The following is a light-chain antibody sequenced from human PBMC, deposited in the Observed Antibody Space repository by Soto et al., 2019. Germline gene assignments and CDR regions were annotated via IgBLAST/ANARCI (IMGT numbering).Light chain of an antibody. CDR2: GAS. V-gene: IGKV3D-20*02. Sequence: EIVLTQSPGTLSLSPGERATLSCRASQSVSSSYLAWYQQKPGQAPRLLIYGASSRATGIPDRFSGSGSGTDFTLTISSLESEDFAVYYCQQRYNWPWTFGQGTKVDIK. J-gene: IGKJ1*01. CDR3: QQRYNWPWT. CDR1: QSVSSSY.